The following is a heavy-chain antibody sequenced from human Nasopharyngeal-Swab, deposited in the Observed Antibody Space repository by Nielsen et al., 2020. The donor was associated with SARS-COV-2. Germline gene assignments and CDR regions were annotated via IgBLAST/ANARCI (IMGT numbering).Heavy chain of an antibody. CDR1: GYTFTSYA. CDR3: ARYVDYDILTGYYYYGMDV. D-gene: IGHD3-9*01. CDR2: INAGNGNT. Sequence: ASVKVSCKASGYTFTSYAMHWVRQAPGQRLEWMGWINAGNGNTKYSQKFQGRVTITRDPSASTAYMELSSLRSEDTAVYYCARYVDYDILTGYYYYGMDVWGQGTTVTVSS. J-gene: IGHJ6*02. V-gene: IGHV1-3*01.